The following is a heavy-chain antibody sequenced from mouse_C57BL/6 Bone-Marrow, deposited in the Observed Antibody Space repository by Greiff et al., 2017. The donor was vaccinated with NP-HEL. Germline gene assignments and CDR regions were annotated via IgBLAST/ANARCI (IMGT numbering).Heavy chain of an antibody. Sequence: QVQLQQPGAELVKPGASVKMSCKASGYTFTSYWITWVKQRPGQGLEWIGDIYPGSGSTNYNEKFKSKATLTVDTSSSTAYMQLSSLTSEDSAVYYCARSELRRGYFEVWGTGTTVTVSS. CDR1: GYTFTSYW. J-gene: IGHJ1*03. CDR2: IYPGSGST. V-gene: IGHV1-55*01. CDR3: ARSELRRGYFEV. D-gene: IGHD1-1*01.